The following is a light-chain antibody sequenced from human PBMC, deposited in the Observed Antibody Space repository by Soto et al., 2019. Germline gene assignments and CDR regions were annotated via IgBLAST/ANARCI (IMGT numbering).Light chain of an antibody. CDR1: QSVSSK. CDR2: GAS. Sequence: EIVMTQSPATLSLSPGQRATLSCRASQSVSSKLAWYQQRPGQAPRLLIYGASTRATGIPARFSGSGSGTEFTLTISSLQSEDFAVYYCQQLGNWPPNTFGQGTKVEIK. CDR3: QQLGNWPPNT. V-gene: IGKV3-15*01. J-gene: IGKJ1*01.